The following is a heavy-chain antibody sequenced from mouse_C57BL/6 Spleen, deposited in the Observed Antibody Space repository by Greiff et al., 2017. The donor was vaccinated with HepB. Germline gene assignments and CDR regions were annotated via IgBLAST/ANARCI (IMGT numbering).Heavy chain of an antibody. CDR2: ISSGSSTI. Sequence: EVQRAESGGGLVKPGGSLKLSCAASGFTFSDYGMHWVRQAPEKGLEWVAYISSGSSTIYYADTVKGRFTISRDNAKNTLFLQMTSLRSEDTAMYYCARQRIYYDYLDYWGQGTTLTVSS. CDR1: GFTFSDYG. D-gene: IGHD2-4*01. J-gene: IGHJ2*01. V-gene: IGHV5-17*01. CDR3: ARQRIYYDYLDY.